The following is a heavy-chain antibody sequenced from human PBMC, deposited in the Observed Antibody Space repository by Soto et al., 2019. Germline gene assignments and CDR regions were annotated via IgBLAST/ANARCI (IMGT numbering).Heavy chain of an antibody. CDR3: ARGGSTSAFDF. J-gene: IGHJ4*02. Sequence: ASVKVSCKASSYSFTTCDISWVRQAPGQGLEWMGWISTNSENTNYAQKLQGRVTMTKDTSTSTAYMELRSLKSDDTAVYYCARGGSTSAFDFWGQGTLVTVSS. CDR2: ISTNSENT. V-gene: IGHV1-18*01. CDR1: SYSFTTCD. D-gene: IGHD1-26*01.